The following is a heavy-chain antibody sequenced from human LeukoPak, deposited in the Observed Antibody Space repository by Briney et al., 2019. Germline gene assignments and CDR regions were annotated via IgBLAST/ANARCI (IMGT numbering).Heavy chain of an antibody. CDR1: GFTFTSHW. D-gene: IGHD2-8*01. J-gene: IGHJ4*02. Sequence: PGGFLRLSCAASGFTFTSHWMSWVRQAPGKGLEWVARMNRDGSEKYYVDSVKGRFTISRDNAKTSLYLEMNSLRAEDTAVYYCARDATYCTNGVCYTRFDYWGQGTLVTVSS. V-gene: IGHV3-7*01. CDR3: ARDATYCTNGVCYTRFDY. CDR2: MNRDGSEK.